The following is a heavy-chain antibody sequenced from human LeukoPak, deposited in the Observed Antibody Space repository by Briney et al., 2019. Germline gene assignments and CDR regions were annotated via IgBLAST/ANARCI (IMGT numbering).Heavy chain of an antibody. Sequence: GGSLRLSCAASGFTFSSSTMIWVRQAPGKGREWVSYISSSTTIYYADSVKGRSTISRDNAKKSLYLQMNSLRAEDTAVYYCAREYNSRAHFDNWGQGTLVTVSS. V-gene: IGHV3-48*01. D-gene: IGHD6-13*01. J-gene: IGHJ4*02. CDR1: GFTFSSST. CDR3: AREYNSRAHFDN. CDR2: ISSSTTI.